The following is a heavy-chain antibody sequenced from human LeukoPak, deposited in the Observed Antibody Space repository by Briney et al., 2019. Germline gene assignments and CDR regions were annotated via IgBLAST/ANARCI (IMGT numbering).Heavy chain of an antibody. J-gene: IGHJ5*02. CDR1: GGSFSGYY. V-gene: IGHV4-34*01. CDR2: ISHSGST. D-gene: IGHD6-13*01. Sequence: SETLSLTCAVYGGSFSGYYWSWIRQPPGKGLEWIGEISHSGSTNYNPSLKSRVTISVDTSKNQFSLKLSSVTAADTAVYYCARGGFIAAAGFPNWFDPWGQGTLVTVSS. CDR3: ARGGFIAAAGFPNWFDP.